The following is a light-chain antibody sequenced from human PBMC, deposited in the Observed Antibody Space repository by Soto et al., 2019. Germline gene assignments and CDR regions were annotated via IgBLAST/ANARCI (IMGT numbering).Light chain of an antibody. Sequence: DIVMTQSPDSLAVSLGERATINCKSSQTVLHGSNYLAWYQQKPRQPPKLLIYWASTRESGVPDRFSGSGSATDFTLTISSLQAEDVAVYXCQQYYATPVTFGQGTKVEIK. CDR1: QTVLHGSNY. CDR3: QQYYATPVT. CDR2: WAS. V-gene: IGKV4-1*01. J-gene: IGKJ1*01.